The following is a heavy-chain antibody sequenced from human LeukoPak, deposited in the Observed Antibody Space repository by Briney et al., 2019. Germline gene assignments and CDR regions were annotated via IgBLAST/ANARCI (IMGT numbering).Heavy chain of an antibody. CDR2: IIPIFGTA. Sequence: SVKVSCKASGCTFSSYAISWVRQAPGQGLEWMGGIIPIFGTANYAQKFQGRVTITADESTSTAYMELSSLRSEDTAVYYCAKDLDYTTYGYYFDYWGQGTLVTVSS. CDR1: GCTFSSYA. CDR3: AKDLDYTTYGYYFDY. V-gene: IGHV1-69*13. J-gene: IGHJ4*02. D-gene: IGHD4-11*01.